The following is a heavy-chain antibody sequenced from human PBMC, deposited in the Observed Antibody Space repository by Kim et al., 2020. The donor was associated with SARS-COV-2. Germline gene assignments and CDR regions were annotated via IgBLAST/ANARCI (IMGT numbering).Heavy chain of an antibody. CDR2: IYHSGST. D-gene: IGHD6-19*01. J-gene: IGHJ5*02. CDR1: GGSISSSNW. CDR3: ARIVGLYSSGWYRNNWFDP. Sequence: SETLSLTCAVSGGSISSSNWWSWVRQPPGKGLEWIGEIYHSGSTNYNPSLKSRVTISVDKSKNQFSLKLSSVTAADTAVYYCARIVGLYSSGWYRNNWFDPWGQGTLVTVSS. V-gene: IGHV4-4*02.